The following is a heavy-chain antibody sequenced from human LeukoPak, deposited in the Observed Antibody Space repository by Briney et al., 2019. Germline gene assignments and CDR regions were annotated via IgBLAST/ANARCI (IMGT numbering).Heavy chain of an antibody. CDR1: GYTFTCYY. J-gene: IGHJ4*02. CDR2: INPNSGGT. V-gene: IGHV1-2*02. CDR3: TRSYGYSYGYLFFDY. Sequence: ASVKVSCKASGYTFTCYYMHWVRQAPGQGLEWMGWINPNSGGTNYVQKFQGRVTMTRDTSISTAYMELSMLRSDDTAEYYCTRSYGYSYGYLFFDYWGQGTLVTVSS. D-gene: IGHD5-18*01.